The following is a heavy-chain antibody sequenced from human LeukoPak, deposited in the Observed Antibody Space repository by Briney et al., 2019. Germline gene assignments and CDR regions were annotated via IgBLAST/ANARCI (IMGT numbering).Heavy chain of an antibody. V-gene: IGHV3-21*01. Sequence: GGSLRLSCAASGFTFSSYSMNWVRQAPGKGLEWVSSISSSSSYIYYADSVKGRFTISRDNAKNSPYLQMNSLRAEDTAVYYCARDRNYLAPSYYYYGMDVWGQGTTVTVSS. D-gene: IGHD5-24*01. CDR1: GFTFSSYS. CDR2: ISSSSSYI. J-gene: IGHJ6*02. CDR3: ARDRNYLAPSYYYYGMDV.